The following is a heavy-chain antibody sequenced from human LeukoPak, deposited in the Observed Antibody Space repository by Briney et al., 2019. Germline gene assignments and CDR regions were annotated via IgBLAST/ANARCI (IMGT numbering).Heavy chain of an antibody. CDR3: ARYYGGKPL. D-gene: IGHD4-23*01. V-gene: IGHV1-2*02. Sequence: ASVKVSCKASGYTFTGYYMHWVRQAPGQGLEWMGWINPNSGGTNYAQKFQGRVTITADESTSTAYMELSSLRSEDTAVYYCARYYGGKPLWGQEPWSPSPQ. CDR2: INPNSGGT. J-gene: IGHJ4*01. CDR1: GYTFTGYY.